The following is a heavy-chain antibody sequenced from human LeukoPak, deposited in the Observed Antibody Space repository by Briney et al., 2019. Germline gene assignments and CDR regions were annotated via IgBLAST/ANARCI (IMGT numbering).Heavy chain of an antibody. CDR3: ARFTNYYYYYMDV. V-gene: IGHV5-51*01. CDR2: IYPGDSDT. D-gene: IGHD1-1*01. Sequence: GESLKISFQGSGYRFTSYWIGWVRQMPGKGLEWMGIIYPGDSDTRYSPSFQGQVTISADKSISTAYLQWSSLKASDTAMYYCARFTNYYYYYMDVWGKGTTVTVSS. CDR1: GYRFTSYW. J-gene: IGHJ6*03.